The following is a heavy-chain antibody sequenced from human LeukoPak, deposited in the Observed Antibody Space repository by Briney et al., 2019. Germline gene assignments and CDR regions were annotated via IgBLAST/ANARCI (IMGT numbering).Heavy chain of an antibody. CDR2: INADNAAT. CDR1: GYSFTDHY. CDR3: ARGAKGF. Sequence: GTSLNVSCKASGYSFTDHYIHWLRQAPGQGLEWMGWINADNAATSYAQKFQGRVTMTRDTSITTVYLKLSSLTSDDTAVYYCARGAKGFWGQGTLVTVSS. J-gene: IGHJ4*02. V-gene: IGHV1-2*02.